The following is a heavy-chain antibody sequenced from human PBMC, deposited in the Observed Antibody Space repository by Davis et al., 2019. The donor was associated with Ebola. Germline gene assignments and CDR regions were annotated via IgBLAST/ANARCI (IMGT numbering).Heavy chain of an antibody. J-gene: IGHJ4*02. D-gene: IGHD6-13*01. V-gene: IGHV4-34*01. Sequence: PGGSLRLSCAVYGGSFSGYCWSWIRQPPGKGLEWIGEINHSGSTNYNPSLKSRVTISVDTSKNQFSLKLSSVTAADTAVYYCARGRQQLVPYDYWGQGTLVTVSS. CDR2: INHSGST. CDR1: GGSFSGYC. CDR3: ARGRQQLVPYDY.